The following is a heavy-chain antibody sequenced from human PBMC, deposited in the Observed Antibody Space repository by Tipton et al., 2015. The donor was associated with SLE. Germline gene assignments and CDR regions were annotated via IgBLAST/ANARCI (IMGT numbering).Heavy chain of an antibody. Sequence: QVQLVQSGGGVVQPGRSLRLSCAASGFTFSSYGMHWVRQAPGKGLEWVAVISYDGSNKYYADSVKGRFTISRDNSKNTLYLQMNSLRAEDTAVYYCAKSWAYSSSWFDYWGQGTLVTVSS. D-gene: IGHD6-13*01. V-gene: IGHV3-30*18. CDR2: ISYDGSNK. CDR1: GFTFSSYG. J-gene: IGHJ4*01. CDR3: AKSWAYSSSWFDY.